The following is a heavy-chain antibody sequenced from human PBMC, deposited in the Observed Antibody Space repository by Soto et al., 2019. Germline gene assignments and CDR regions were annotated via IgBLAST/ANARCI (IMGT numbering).Heavy chain of an antibody. J-gene: IGHJ6*02. CDR2: INPSGGST. CDR3: ARSRDDYSFYFYYGMDG. V-gene: IGHV1-46*01. D-gene: IGHD4-4*01. CDR1: GYTFTSYY. Sequence: ASVKVSCKASGYTFTSYYMHWVRQAPGQGLEWMGIINPSGGSTSYAQKFQGRVTMTRDTSTSTVYMELSSLRAEDTAVYYCARSRDDYSFYFYYGMDGWGQGTTVTVSS.